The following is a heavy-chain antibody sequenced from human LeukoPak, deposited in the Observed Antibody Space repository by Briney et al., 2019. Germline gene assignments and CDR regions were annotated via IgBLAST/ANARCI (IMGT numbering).Heavy chain of an antibody. V-gene: IGHV4-59*08. Sequence: SESLSLTCTVSGGSISSYYWSWIRQPPGKGLEWIGYIYYSGSTNYNPSLKSRVTISIDTSKSQFSLKLSSVTAADTAVYYCARHLDYYGSGSYEYWGQGTLVSASS. CDR1: GGSISSYY. CDR2: IYYSGST. D-gene: IGHD3-10*01. CDR3: ARHLDYYGSGSYEY. J-gene: IGHJ1*01.